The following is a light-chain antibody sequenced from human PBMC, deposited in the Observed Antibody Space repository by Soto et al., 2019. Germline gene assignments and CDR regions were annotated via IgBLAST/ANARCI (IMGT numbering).Light chain of an antibody. CDR1: QGIYNY. CDR2: AAS. J-gene: IGKJ1*01. Sequence: IQLTQSPSSLSASVGDRVTITCRASQGIYNYLAWYQQKPGKAPNLLIYAASTLQTGVPSRFSGSGSGTDFTLTISSLQTEDFETYYCHQLYSYPQTFAQGTTVEIK. V-gene: IGKV1-9*01. CDR3: HQLYSYPQT.